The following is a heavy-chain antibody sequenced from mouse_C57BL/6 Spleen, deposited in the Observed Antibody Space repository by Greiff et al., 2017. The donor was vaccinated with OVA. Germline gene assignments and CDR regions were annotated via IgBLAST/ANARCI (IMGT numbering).Heavy chain of an antibody. CDR1: GYTFTSYW. CDR2: IHPNSGST. Sequence: QVQLQQPGAELVKPGASVKLSCKASGYTFTSYWMHWVKQRPGQGLEWIGMIHPNSGSTNYNEKFKSKATLTVDKSSSTAYMQLSSLTSEDSAVYYCARGDYYGSSYSFAYWGQGTLVTVSA. CDR3: ARGDYYGSSYSFAY. J-gene: IGHJ3*01. V-gene: IGHV1-64*01. D-gene: IGHD1-1*01.